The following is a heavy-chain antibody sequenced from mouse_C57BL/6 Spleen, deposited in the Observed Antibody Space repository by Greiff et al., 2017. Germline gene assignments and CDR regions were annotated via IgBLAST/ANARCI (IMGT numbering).Heavy chain of an antibody. V-gene: IGHV2-6*03. Sequence: VAPSQSLSITCTVSGFSLTSYGVHWVRQPPGKGLEWLVVIWSDGSTTYNSALKSRLSISKDNSKSQVFLKMNSLQTDDTAMYYCARAGDGFYAMDYWGQGTSVTVSS. D-gene: IGHD1-1*01. CDR3: ARAGDGFYAMDY. CDR2: IWSDGST. J-gene: IGHJ4*01. CDR1: GFSLTSYG.